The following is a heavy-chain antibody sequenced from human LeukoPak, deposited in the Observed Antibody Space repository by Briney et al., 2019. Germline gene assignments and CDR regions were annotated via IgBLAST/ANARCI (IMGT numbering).Heavy chain of an antibody. Sequence: SETLSLTCAVYGGSFSGYYWSWIRQPPGKWLEWIGEINHSGSTNYNPSLKSRVTISVDTSKNQFSLKLSSVTAADTAVYYCARKFKSAYYYYYYMDVWGKGTTVTVSS. V-gene: IGHV4-34*01. CDR1: GGSFSGYY. J-gene: IGHJ6*03. CDR3: ARKFKSAYYYYYYMDV. CDR2: INHSGST.